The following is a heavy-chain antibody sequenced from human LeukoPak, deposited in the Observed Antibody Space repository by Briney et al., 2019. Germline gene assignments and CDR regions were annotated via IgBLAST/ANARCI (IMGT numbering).Heavy chain of an antibody. J-gene: IGHJ3*02. D-gene: IGHD2-21*01. V-gene: IGHV4-31*03. CDR2: IYYSGST. CDR3: AKFGVVPDAFDI. CDR1: GGSISSGGYY. Sequence: SETLSLTCTVSGGSISSGGYYWSWIRQHPGQGLEWIGYIYYSGSTYYNPSLKSRVTISVDTSKNQFSLKLSSVTAADTAVYYCAKFGVVPDAFDIWGQGTMVTVSS.